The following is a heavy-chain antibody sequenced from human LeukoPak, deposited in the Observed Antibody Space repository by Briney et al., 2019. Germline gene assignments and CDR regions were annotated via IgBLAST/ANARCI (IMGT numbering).Heavy chain of an antibody. Sequence: ASVKVSYKASGYSFNAYYIHWVRQAPGQGLEWMGWIDPKSGGTKYAQKFQGRFTMTRDASISTVYMELSRLTSGDTAVYSCARDPSTVYYYDSWGQGTLVTVSS. J-gene: IGHJ4*02. CDR2: IDPKSGGT. V-gene: IGHV1-2*02. D-gene: IGHD2-2*01. CDR3: ARDPSTVYYYDS. CDR1: GYSFNAYY.